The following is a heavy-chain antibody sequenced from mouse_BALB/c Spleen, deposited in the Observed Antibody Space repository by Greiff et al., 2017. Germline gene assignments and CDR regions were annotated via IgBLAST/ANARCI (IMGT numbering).Heavy chain of an antibody. Sequence: VQLQQSGPELEKPGASVKISCKASGYSFTGYNMNWVKQSNGKSLEWIGNIDPYYGATSYNQNFKDKASLTVDKSSSTAYMELHSLTSEDSAVYYCARGTGYAMDYWGQGTSVTVSS. J-gene: IGHJ4*01. CDR1: GYSFTGYN. CDR2: IDPYYGAT. CDR3: ARGTGYAMDY. V-gene: IGHV1-39*01.